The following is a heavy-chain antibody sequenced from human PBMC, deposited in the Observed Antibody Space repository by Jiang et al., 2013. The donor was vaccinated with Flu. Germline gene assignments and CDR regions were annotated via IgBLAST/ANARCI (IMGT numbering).Heavy chain of an antibody. D-gene: IGHD6-19*01. V-gene: IGHV7-4-1*02. J-gene: IGHJ3*02. CDR2: INTNTGKP. CDR1: GYMFTSYA. Sequence: KASGYMFTSYAMNWVRQAPGQGLEWMGWINTNTGKPTYAQGFTGRFLFSLDTSVSTAYLQISSLKAEDTAMYYCATDLSGSTNDAFDIWGQGTMVTVSS. CDR3: ATDLSGSTNDAFDI.